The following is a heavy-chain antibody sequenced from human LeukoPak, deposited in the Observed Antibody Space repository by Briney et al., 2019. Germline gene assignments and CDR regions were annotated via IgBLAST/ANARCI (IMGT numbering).Heavy chain of an antibody. V-gene: IGHV1-8*01. CDR1: GYTFTSYD. Sequence: ASVKVSCKASGYTFTSYDINWVRQATGQGLEWMGWMNPNSGNTDYAQEFQGRVTMTRNTSISTAYMELSSLRSEDTAVYYCARGDDSSGYSKDFDYWGQGTLVTVSS. CDR2: MNPNSGNT. CDR3: ARGDDSSGYSKDFDY. J-gene: IGHJ4*02. D-gene: IGHD3-22*01.